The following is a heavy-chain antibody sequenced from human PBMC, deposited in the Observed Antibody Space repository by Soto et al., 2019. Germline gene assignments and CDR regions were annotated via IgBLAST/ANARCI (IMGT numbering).Heavy chain of an antibody. CDR1: GYSFTRYW. Sequence: GESLKISCKGSGYSFTRYWIGWVRQMPGKGLEWMGIIYPGDSDTRYRPSFQGQVTISADKSITTAYLQWSSLKASDTAMYYCTRHESVYGSGSYYADYWGQGTLVTVSS. V-gene: IGHV5-51*01. CDR3: TRHESVYGSGSYYADY. J-gene: IGHJ4*02. D-gene: IGHD3-10*01. CDR2: IYPGDSDT.